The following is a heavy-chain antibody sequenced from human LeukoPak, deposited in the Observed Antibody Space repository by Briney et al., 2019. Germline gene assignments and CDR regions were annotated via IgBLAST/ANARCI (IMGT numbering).Heavy chain of an antibody. CDR2: ISSSSSYM. Sequence: GGPLRLSCAASGFTFSSYSMNWVRQAPGKGLEWVSSISSSSSYMYYADSVKGRFTISRDNAKNSLYLQMNSLRAEDTAVYYCARGRVVVAVSDYWGQGTLVTVSS. CDR3: ARGRVVVAVSDY. J-gene: IGHJ4*02. V-gene: IGHV3-21*01. D-gene: IGHD6-19*01. CDR1: GFTFSSYS.